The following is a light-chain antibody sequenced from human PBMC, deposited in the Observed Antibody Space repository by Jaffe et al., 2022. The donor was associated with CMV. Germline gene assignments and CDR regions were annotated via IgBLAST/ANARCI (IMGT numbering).Light chain of an antibody. CDR1: QSITIS. J-gene: IGKJ5*01. V-gene: IGKV3-11*01. CDR3: QQRSDWPIT. CDR2: DAS. Sequence: EIVLTQSPATLSLSPGESVTLSCRASQSITISLAWYQQKPGQTPRLLIYDASNRAPGIPARFSGGGSGADFTLTITSLEPEDFAVYYCQQRSDWPITFGQGTRLEIK.